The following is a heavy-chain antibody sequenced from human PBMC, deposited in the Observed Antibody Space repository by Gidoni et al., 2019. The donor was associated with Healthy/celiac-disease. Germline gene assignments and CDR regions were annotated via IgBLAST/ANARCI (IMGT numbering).Heavy chain of an antibody. CDR1: GYTFTSSA. Sequence: QVQLVQSGAAVKKPGASVKVSCKASGYTFTSSAMHWLRQAPGQRLEWMGWINAGNGNTKYSQKFQGRVTITRDTSASTAYMELSSLRSEDTAVYYCARDERPYSSGWYGNWFDPWGQGTLVTVSS. V-gene: IGHV1-3*01. CDR3: ARDERPYSSGWYGNWFDP. J-gene: IGHJ5*02. D-gene: IGHD6-19*01. CDR2: INAGNGNT.